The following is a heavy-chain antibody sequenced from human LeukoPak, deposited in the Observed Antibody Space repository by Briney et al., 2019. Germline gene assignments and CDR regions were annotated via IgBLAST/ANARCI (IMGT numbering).Heavy chain of an antibody. D-gene: IGHD3-10*01. CDR1: GYTFTGYC. CDR3: ARRLYCYGSESHLDP. J-gene: IGHJ5*02. V-gene: IGHV1-2*06. CDR2: IDPRSGGT. Sequence: ASVKVSCKASGYTFTGYCMHWVRQAPGQGLEWMGRIDPRSGGTNYAQKFQGRVTMTKDTSINTAYMELSRLRSDDTAVYYCARRLYCYGSESHLDPWGEGALVTVSS.